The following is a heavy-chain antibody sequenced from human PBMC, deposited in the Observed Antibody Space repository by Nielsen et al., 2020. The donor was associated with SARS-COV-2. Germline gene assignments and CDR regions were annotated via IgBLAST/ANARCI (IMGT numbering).Heavy chain of an antibody. CDR3: AREIVVVTPGMDY. V-gene: IGHV3-30*03. CDR1: GFSFSNYG. Sequence: GGSLRLSCAASGFSFSNYGMHWVRQAPGKGLEWVAFISYDGSSKYYADSVKGRFTISRDSSKNTLYLQMDSLRAEDTAVYYCAREIVVVTPGMDYWGQGTLVTVSS. CDR2: ISYDGSSK. J-gene: IGHJ4*02. D-gene: IGHD3-22*01.